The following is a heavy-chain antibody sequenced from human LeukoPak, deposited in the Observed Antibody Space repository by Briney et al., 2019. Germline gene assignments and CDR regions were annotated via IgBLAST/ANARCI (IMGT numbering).Heavy chain of an antibody. J-gene: IGHJ4*02. CDR1: GGTFSSYA. D-gene: IGHD1-26*01. CDR2: IIPILGIA. V-gene: IGHV1-69*04. Sequence: ASVKVSCKASGGTFSSYAISWVRQAPGQGLEWMGRIIPILGIANYAQKCQGRVTITADKSTSTAYMELSSLRSEDTAVYYCARDDLSGSYSDYWGQGTLVTVSS. CDR3: ARDDLSGSYSDY.